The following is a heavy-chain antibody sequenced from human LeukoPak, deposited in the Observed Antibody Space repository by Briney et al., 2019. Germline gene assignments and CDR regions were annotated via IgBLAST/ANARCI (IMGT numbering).Heavy chain of an antibody. V-gene: IGHV4-39*01. CDR3: ARAWGYYYGSGPFDP. CDR1: GGSISSSSHY. CDR2: IHYSGST. D-gene: IGHD3-10*01. Sequence: TSETLSLTCTVSGGSISSSSHYWGWIRQPPGKGLEWIGDIHYSGSTYYNPSLKSRVTISVDTSKNQFSLKLSSVTAADTAVYYCARAWGYYYGSGPFDPWGQGTLVTVSS. J-gene: IGHJ5*02.